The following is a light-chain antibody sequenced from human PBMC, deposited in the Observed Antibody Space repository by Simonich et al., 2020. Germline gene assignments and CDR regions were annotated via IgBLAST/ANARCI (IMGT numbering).Light chain of an antibody. J-gene: IGKJ1*01. V-gene: IGKV3-15*01. CDR3: QQYNNWPRT. Sequence: EIVMTQSPATLSVSPGERATLSCRASQGVSSNLAWYQQKPGQAPRLLIYGSSTRATGITARVSGSGSGTEFTLTISSLQSEDFAVYYCQQYNNWPRTFGQGTKVEIK. CDR2: GSS. CDR1: QGVSSN.